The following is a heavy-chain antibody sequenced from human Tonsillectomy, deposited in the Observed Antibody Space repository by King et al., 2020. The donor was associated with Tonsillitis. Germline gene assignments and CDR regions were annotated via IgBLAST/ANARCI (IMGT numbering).Heavy chain of an antibody. CDR2: INHSGST. J-gene: IGHJ5*02. CDR3: ARGPEEEQQLVGDWFDP. Sequence: VQLQQWGAGLLKPSETLSLTCAVYGGSFSGYYWSWIRQPPGKGLEWIGEINHSGSTNYNPSLKSRVTISVDTSRNQFSLKLSSVTAAATAVYYCARGPEEEQQLVGDWFDPWGQGTLVIVSS. D-gene: IGHD6-13*01. CDR1: GGSFSGYY. V-gene: IGHV4-34*01.